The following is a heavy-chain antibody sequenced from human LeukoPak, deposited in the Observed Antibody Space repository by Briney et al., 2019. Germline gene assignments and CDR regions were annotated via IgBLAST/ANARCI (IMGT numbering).Heavy chain of an antibody. D-gene: IGHD6-13*01. V-gene: IGHV4-39*01. CDR3: ARRSSWYNYYYYYTDV. CDR1: GGSISSSSYY. J-gene: IGHJ6*03. Sequence: SETLSLTCTVSGGSISSSSYYWGWIRQPPGKGLEWIGSIYYSGSTYYNPSLKSRVTISVDTSKNQFSLKLSSVTAADTAVYYCARRSSWYNYYYYYTDVWGKGTTVTVSS. CDR2: IYYSGST.